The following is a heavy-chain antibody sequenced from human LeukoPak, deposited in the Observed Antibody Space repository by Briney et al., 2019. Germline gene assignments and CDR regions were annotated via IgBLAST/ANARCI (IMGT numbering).Heavy chain of an antibody. CDR3: AKDRGYSYGKDAFDI. Sequence: SGGSLRLSCAASGFTFSSYSMNWVRQAPGKGLEWVSYISSSSSTIYYADSVKGRFTISRDNAKNSLYLQVNSLRAEDTALYYCAKDRGYSYGKDAFDIWGQGTMVTVSS. J-gene: IGHJ3*02. CDR1: GFTFSSYS. V-gene: IGHV3-48*04. CDR2: ISSSSSTI. D-gene: IGHD5-18*01.